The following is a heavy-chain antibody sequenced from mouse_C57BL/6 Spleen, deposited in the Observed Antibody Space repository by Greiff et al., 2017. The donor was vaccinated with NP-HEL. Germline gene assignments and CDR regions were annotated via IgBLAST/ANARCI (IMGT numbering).Heavy chain of an antibody. Sequence: EVKLMESEGGLVQPGSSMKLSCTASGFTFSDYYMAWVRQVPEKGLEWVANINYDGSSTYYLDSLKSRFIISRDNAKNILYLQMSSLKSEDTATYYCARDYGSPYYFDYWGQGTTLTVSS. V-gene: IGHV5-16*01. CDR2: INYDGSST. CDR1: GFTFSDYY. J-gene: IGHJ2*01. CDR3: ARDYGSPYYFDY. D-gene: IGHD1-1*01.